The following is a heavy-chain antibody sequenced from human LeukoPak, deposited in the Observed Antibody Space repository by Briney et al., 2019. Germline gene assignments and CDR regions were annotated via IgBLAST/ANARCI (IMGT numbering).Heavy chain of an antibody. CDR2: ISAYNGNT. Sequence: ASVKVSCKASGYTFTSYGISWVRQAPGQGLEWMGWISAYNGNTNYAQKLQGRVTMTTDTSTSTAYMELRSLRSDDTAVYYCARDHVDTAMAWGNDYWGQGTLVTVSS. V-gene: IGHV1-18*04. D-gene: IGHD5-18*01. J-gene: IGHJ4*02. CDR3: ARDHVDTAMAWGNDY. CDR1: GYTFTSYG.